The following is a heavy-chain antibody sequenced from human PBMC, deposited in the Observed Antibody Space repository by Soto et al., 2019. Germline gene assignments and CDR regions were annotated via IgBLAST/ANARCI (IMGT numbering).Heavy chain of an antibody. D-gene: IGHD3-10*01. CDR2: ISAYNGNT. Sequence: ASVKVSCKASGYTFTSYGISWVRQAPGQGLEWMGWISAYNGNTNYAQKLQGRVTMTTDTSTSTAYMELRSLRSDDTAVYYCAREVQLNPYYYYYGMDVWGQGTTVTVSS. J-gene: IGHJ6*02. V-gene: IGHV1-18*01. CDR3: AREVQLNPYYYYYGMDV. CDR1: GYTFTSYG.